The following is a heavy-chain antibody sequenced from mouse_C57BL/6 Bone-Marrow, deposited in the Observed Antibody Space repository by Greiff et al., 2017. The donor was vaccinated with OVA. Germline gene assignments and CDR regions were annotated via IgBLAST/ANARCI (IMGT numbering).Heavy chain of an antibody. CDR3: ARHRGNYVRMDY. V-gene: IGHV5-12*01. Sequence: EVQVVESGGGLVQPGGSLKLSCAASGFTFSDYYMYWVRQTPEKRLEWVAYISNGGGSTYYPDTVKGRFTISRDNAKNTLYLQMSRLKSEDTAMYYCARHRGNYVRMDYWGQGTSVTVSS. J-gene: IGHJ4*01. D-gene: IGHD2-1*01. CDR1: GFTFSDYY. CDR2: ISNGGGST.